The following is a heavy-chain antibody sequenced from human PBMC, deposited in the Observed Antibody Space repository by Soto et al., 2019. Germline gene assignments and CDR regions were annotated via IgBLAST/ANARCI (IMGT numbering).Heavy chain of an antibody. D-gene: IGHD2-15*01. Sequence: SETLSLTCTVSGGSISSGAYFWNWIRQSPGKGLEWLGYISYIGSTYYNPSLKSRLSISRDTSKNQFSLKMTSVIDADTAVYFCAGGIHGSSQYVNWFDRWGKGTPGTVS. CDR2: ISYIGST. V-gene: IGHV4-30-4*01. J-gene: IGHJ5*02. CDR1: GGSISSGAYF. CDR3: AGGIHGSSQYVNWFDR.